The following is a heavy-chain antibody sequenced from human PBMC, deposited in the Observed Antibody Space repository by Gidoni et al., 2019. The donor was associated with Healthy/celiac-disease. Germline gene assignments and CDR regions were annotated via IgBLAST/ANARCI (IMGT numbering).Heavy chain of an antibody. CDR3: ARDRSGMDV. Sequence: ESGGGLVKPGGSLRLSCAASGFTFSDYYMSWISQAPGKGLAWVSYISSSGSTIYYADSVKGRLPSARDNAKNSLYLQMNSRRAEDTAVYYCARDRSGMDVWGQGTTVIVSS. CDR1: GFTFSDYY. CDR2: ISSSGSTI. J-gene: IGHJ6*02. V-gene: IGHV3-11*01.